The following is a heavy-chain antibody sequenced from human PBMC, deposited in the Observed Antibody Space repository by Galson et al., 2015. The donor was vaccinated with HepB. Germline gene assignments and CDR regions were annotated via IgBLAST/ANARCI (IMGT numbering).Heavy chain of an antibody. V-gene: IGHV1-18*01. CDR3: ARDKFGGRVGFGELLDY. D-gene: IGHD3-10*01. J-gene: IGHJ4*02. CDR1: GYTFTSYG. Sequence: SVKVSCKASGYTFTSYGISWVRQAPGQGLEWMGWISAYNGNTNYAQKLQGRVTMTTDTSTSTAYMELRSLRSDDTAVYYCARDKFGGRVGFGELLDYWGQGTLVTVSS. CDR2: ISAYNGNT.